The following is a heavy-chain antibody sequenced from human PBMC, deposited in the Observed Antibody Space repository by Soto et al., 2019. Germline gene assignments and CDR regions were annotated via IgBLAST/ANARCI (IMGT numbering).Heavy chain of an antibody. V-gene: IGHV1-3*01. CDR1: GYTFTSYA. CDR3: ARALLKLSIVGATSFDY. CDR2: INAGNGNT. Sequence: QVQLVQSGAEVKKPGASVKVSCKASGYTFTSYAMHWVRQAPGQRLEWMGWINAGNGNTKYSQKFQGRVTITRDTSASTAYMELSSLTSQDTAVYYCARALLKLSIVGATSFDYWGQGTLVTVSS. J-gene: IGHJ4*02. D-gene: IGHD1-26*01.